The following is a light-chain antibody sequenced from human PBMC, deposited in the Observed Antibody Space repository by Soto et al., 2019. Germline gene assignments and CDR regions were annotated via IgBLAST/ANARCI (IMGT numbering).Light chain of an antibody. CDR1: QSVSSY. Sequence: EIVLTQSPATLSLSPGERATLSCRASQSVSSYLAWYQQKPGQAPRLLIYDASSRATGIPVRFSGSGSGTDFTLTISCLVPEDFAVYYCQQRSNWLTFGGGTKVEIK. J-gene: IGKJ4*01. CDR2: DAS. V-gene: IGKV3-11*01. CDR3: QQRSNWLT.